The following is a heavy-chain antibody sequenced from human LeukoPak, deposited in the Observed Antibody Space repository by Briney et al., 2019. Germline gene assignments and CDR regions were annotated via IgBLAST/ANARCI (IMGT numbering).Heavy chain of an antibody. CDR3: VEQSSSWYSFDP. J-gene: IGHJ5*02. V-gene: IGHV5-51*01. D-gene: IGHD6-13*01. CDR1: GYSFSSYW. CDR2: INPGDSDT. Sequence: GESLKISCKGSGYSFSSYWIGWVRQMPGKGLEWMGIINPGDSDTRYSPSFQGQVTISADKSITTAYLQWSSLKASDTAMYYCVEQSSSWYSFDPWGQGTLVTVSS.